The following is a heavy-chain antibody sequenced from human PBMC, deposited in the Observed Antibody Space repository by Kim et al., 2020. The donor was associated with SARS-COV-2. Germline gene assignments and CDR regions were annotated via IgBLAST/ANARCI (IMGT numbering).Heavy chain of an antibody. CDR3: ARLPGSGKNNWFDP. V-gene: IGHV1-18*01. D-gene: IGHD3-10*01. Sequence: AQKLQGRVTMTTGTSTSTAYMELRSLRSDDTAVYYCARLPGSGKNNWFDPWGQGTLVTVSS. J-gene: IGHJ5*02.